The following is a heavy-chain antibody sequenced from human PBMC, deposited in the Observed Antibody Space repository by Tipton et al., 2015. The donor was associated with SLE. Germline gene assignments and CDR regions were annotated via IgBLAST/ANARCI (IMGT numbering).Heavy chain of an antibody. CDR3: ARGVGSGYDYRTHSYFYYYMDV. Sequence: TLSLTCAVYGRSFIGSYWTWIRQPPGKGLEWIGDIDHSGVTHYNPSLKSRVTISRDTSGNHFSLNLNSVTAADTAVYYCARGVGSGYDYRTHSYFYYYMDVWGQGTTVTVSS. J-gene: IGHJ6*03. V-gene: IGHV4-34*01. CDR2: IDHSGVT. CDR1: GRSFIGSY. D-gene: IGHD5-12*01.